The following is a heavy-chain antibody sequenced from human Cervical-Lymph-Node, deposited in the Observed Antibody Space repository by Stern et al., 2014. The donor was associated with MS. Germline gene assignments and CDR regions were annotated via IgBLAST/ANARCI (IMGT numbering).Heavy chain of an antibody. D-gene: IGHD1-1*01. CDR3: TRNNWIRSFDY. Sequence: VQLVESGGGLVKPGGSLRLSCAASGFTFSDYYMSWIRQAPGKGLEWVSYISSSGSPIYYADFVKARFTSPRDTAMNSLYLQMTSLRAEDSAGYYCTRNNWIRSFDYWGQGTLVTVSS. V-gene: IGHV3-11*01. J-gene: IGHJ4*02. CDR2: ISSSGSPI. CDR1: GFTFSDYY.